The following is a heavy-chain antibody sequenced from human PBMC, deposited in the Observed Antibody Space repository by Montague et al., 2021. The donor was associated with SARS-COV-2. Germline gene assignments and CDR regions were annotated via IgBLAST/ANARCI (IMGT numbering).Heavy chain of an antibody. CDR1: GGSISSYY. CDR2: IYYSGSN. CDR3: AREVRYYYDSSGPGAFDI. J-gene: IGHJ3*02. D-gene: IGHD3-22*01. Sequence: SETLSLTCTVSGGSISSYYWSWIRRPPGKGLEWIGYIYYSGSNNYNPSLKSRVTISVDTSKNQFSLKLSSVTAADTAVYYCAREVRYYYDSSGPGAFDIWGQGTMVTVSS. V-gene: IGHV4-59*01.